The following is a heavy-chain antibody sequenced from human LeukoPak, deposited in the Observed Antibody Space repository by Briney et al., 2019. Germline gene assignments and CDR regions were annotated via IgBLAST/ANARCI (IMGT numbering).Heavy chain of an antibody. J-gene: IGHJ4*02. V-gene: IGHV1-46*01. CDR1: GYTFTSYY. D-gene: IGHD2/OR15-2a*01. Sequence: ASLKVSCKASGYTFTSYYMHWVRQAPGQGLECMGIINPSGGSTSYAQKFQGRVTMTRDTSTSTVYMELSSLRSEETAVYYCARVVNSRSDYWGQGTLVTVSS. CDR3: ARVVNSRSDY. CDR2: INPSGGST.